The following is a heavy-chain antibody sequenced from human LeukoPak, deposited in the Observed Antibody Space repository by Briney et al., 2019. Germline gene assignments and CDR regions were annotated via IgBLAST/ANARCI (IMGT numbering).Heavy chain of an antibody. CDR3: ARERSMVRGVSWFDP. CDR1: GGSISNYY. Sequence: SETLSLTCTVSGGSISNYYWSWIRQPPGKGLEWIGYIYYSGSTNYNPSLKSRVTISVDTSKNQFSLKLSSVTAADTAVYYCARERSMVRGVSWFDPWGQGTMVTVSS. CDR2: IYYSGST. V-gene: IGHV4-59*01. J-gene: IGHJ5*02. D-gene: IGHD3-10*01.